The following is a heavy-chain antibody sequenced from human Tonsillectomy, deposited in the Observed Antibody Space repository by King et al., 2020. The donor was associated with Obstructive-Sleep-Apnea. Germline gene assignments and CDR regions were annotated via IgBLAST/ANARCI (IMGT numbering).Heavy chain of an antibody. V-gene: IGHV3-64D*06. D-gene: IGHD2-15*01. CDR3: VKTPQYDY. CDR2: INDNGGST. CDR1: GFSFSDYT. Sequence: VQLVESGGGLVQPGGSLRLSCSASGFSFSDYTMHWVRQAPGKGLEYVSSINDNGGSTSYADSVEGRFTISRDNSKNTLYLQMSSLRAEDTGVYYCVKTPQYDYWGQGTLVTVSS. J-gene: IGHJ4*02.